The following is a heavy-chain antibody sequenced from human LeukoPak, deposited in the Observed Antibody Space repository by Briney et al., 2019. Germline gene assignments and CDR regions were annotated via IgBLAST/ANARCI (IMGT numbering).Heavy chain of an antibody. J-gene: IGHJ4*02. CDR1: GGSFSGYY. CDR2: IYYSGST. Sequence: PSETLSLTCAVYGGSFSGYYWSWIRQHPGKGLEWIGYIYYSGSTYYNPSLKSRVTISVDTSKNQFSLKLSSVTAADTAVYYCARERENYYDSSGLRAYFDYWGQGTLVTVSS. V-gene: IGHV4-31*11. D-gene: IGHD3-22*01. CDR3: ARERENYYDSSGLRAYFDY.